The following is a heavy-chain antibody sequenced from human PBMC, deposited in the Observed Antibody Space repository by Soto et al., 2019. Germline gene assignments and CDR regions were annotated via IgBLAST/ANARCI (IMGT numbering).Heavy chain of an antibody. CDR2: ISYDGSNK. D-gene: IGHD5-12*01. CDR1: GFTFSSYG. Sequence: GGSLRLSCAASGFTFSSYGMHWVRQAPGKGLEWVAVISYDGSNKYYADSVKGRFTISRDNSKNTLYLQMSSLRAEDTAVYYCAKAMGGYGDYRGQGTLVTVSS. J-gene: IGHJ4*02. CDR3: AKAMGGYGDY. V-gene: IGHV3-30*18.